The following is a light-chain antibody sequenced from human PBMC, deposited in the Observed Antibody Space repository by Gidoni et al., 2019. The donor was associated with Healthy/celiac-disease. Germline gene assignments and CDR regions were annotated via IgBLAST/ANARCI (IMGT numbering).Light chain of an antibody. V-gene: IGLV1-36*01. CDR3: AAWDDSLNGQV. CDR1: SSNVGNDA. CDR2: YDD. J-gene: IGLJ2*01. Sequence: QSVLTQPPSVSEAPRQSLTISCSGSSSNVGNDAVNWYQQLPGKAPKLLIYYDDQLPSGVSDRFSGSESGTSASLAISRRQSEDVADYYCAAWDDSLNGQVFGGGTKLTVL.